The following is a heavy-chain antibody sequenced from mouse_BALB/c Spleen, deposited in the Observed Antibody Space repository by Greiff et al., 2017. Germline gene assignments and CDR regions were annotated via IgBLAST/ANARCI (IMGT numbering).Heavy chain of an antibody. CDR3: ARDQDYYGSSFDY. CDR2: ISYDGSN. V-gene: IGHV3-6*02. CDR1: GYSITSGYY. Sequence: DVQLQESGPGLVKPSQSLSLTCSVTGYSITSGYYWNWIRQFPGNKLEWMGYISYDGSNNYNPSLKNRISITRDTSKNQFFLKLNSVTTEDTATYYCARDQDYYGSSFDYWGQGTTLTVSS. J-gene: IGHJ2*01. D-gene: IGHD1-1*01.